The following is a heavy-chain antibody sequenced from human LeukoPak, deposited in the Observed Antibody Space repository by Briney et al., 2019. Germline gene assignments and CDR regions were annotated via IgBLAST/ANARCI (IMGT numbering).Heavy chain of an antibody. CDR3: ARGGYDTSGYPPDY. CDR1: GFTFRIYT. V-gene: IGHV3-30*04. J-gene: IGHJ4*02. D-gene: IGHD3-22*01. CDR2: ISYGGSNK. Sequence: PGGSLRLSCAASGFTFRIYTMHWVRQAPCKGLEWVAVISYGGSNKYYADSVKGRFTISRDNSKSTLDLQMNSLRAEDTAVYYCARGGYDTSGYPPDYWGQGTLVTVSS.